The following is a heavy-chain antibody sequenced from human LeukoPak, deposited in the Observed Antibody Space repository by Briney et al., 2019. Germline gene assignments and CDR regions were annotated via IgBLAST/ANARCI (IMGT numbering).Heavy chain of an antibody. CDR1: GYTFTSYG. D-gene: IGHD5-18*01. CDR2: ISAYNGNT. J-gene: IGHJ4*02. Sequence: ASVKVSCKASGYTFTSYGISWVRQAPGQGLEWMGWISAYNGNTNYAQKLQGRVTMTTDTSTSTAYMELRSLRSDDTAVYYCARVPPFVDTAMGVDYWGQGTLVTVSS. CDR3: ARVPPFVDTAMGVDY. V-gene: IGHV1-18*01.